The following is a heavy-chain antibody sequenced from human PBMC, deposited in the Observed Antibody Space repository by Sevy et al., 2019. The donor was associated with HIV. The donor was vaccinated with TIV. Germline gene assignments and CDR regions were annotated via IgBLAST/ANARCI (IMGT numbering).Heavy chain of an antibody. CDR3: AGGDYFGDYFDY. J-gene: IGHJ4*02. V-gene: IGHV4-59*01. D-gene: IGHD4-17*01. CDR2: IYYSGST. Sequence: SETLSLTCTVSGGSISSYYWSWIRQPPGKGLEWIGYIYYSGSTNYNPSLKSRVTISVDTSKNQFSLNLSSVTAADTDVYYCAGGDYFGDYFDYWGQGTLVTVSS. CDR1: GGSISSYY.